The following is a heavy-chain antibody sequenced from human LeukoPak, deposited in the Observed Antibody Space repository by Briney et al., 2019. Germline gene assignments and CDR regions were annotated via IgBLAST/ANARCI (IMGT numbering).Heavy chain of an antibody. CDR3: ARRRDLYSGSYYPFDY. D-gene: IGHD1-26*01. V-gene: IGHV5-51*01. CDR2: IYPGDSGT. Sequence: KLGESLQISCQGSGSRFTNYWIGWVRQVPGKGLEWMGIIYPGDSGTRYSPSFQGQVTISADKSISTAYLQWSSLKASDTAMYYCARRRDLYSGSYYPFDYWGQGTLVTVSS. J-gene: IGHJ4*02. CDR1: GSRFTNYW.